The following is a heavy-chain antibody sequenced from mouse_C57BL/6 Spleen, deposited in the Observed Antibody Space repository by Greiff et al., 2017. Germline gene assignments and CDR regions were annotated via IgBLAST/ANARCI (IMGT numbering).Heavy chain of an antibody. D-gene: IGHD1-1*01. CDR2: FHPYNDDT. CDR1: GYTFTTYP. V-gene: IGHV1-47*01. CDR3: ARGDYYGSKSYAMDY. Sequence: VQRVESGAELVKPGASVKMSCKASGYTFTTYPIEWMKQNHGKSLEWIGNFHPYNDDTKYNEKFKGKATLTVEKSSSTVYLELSRLTSDDSAVYYCARGDYYGSKSYAMDYWGQGTSVTVSS. J-gene: IGHJ4*01.